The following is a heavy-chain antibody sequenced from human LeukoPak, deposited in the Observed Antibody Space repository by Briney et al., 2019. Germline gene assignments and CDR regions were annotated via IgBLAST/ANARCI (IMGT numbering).Heavy chain of an antibody. CDR3: AGTGYGSRTYYFDY. V-gene: IGHV4-39*07. CDR2: IDYSGST. Sequence: SQTLSLTCTVSGGSISSSSYYWGWIRQPPGKGLEWIGSIDYSGSTYYNPSLKRRVTISVDTSKNQFSLKLSSVTAADTAVYYCAGTGYGSRTYYFDYWGQGTLVTVSS. J-gene: IGHJ4*02. CDR1: GGSISSSSYY. D-gene: IGHD5-12*01.